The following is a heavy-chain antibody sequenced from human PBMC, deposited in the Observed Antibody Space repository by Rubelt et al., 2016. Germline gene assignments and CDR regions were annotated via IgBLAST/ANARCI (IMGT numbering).Heavy chain of an antibody. CDR1: GGSFSGYY. J-gene: IGHJ6*02. D-gene: IGHD5-24*01. V-gene: IGHV4-34*02. CDR3: ARDKLPRYGMDV. CDR2: INDSGST. Sequence: QAQLQQWGAAGLLKPSETLSLTCAVYGGSFSGYYWSWIRQSPGKGLEWIGEINDSGSTNYNPSLKSRVTISVDTSKNQFSLKRVAVHAADTAVYYCARDKLPRYGMDVWGQGTTVTVSS.